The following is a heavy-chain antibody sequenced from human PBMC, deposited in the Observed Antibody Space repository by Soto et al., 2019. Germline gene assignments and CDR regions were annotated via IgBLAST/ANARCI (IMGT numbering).Heavy chain of an antibody. J-gene: IGHJ3*02. CDR3: ARDPSGWDAGVEGDAFDI. CDR1: GFTFSSYG. Sequence: GGSLRLSCAASGFTFSSYGLHWVRQAPCQGLARVAVIWYDGSNKYYADSVKGRFTISRDNSKNTLYLQMNSLRAEDTAVYYCARDPSGWDAGVEGDAFDIWGQGTMVTVSS. D-gene: IGHD6-19*01. V-gene: IGHV3-33*01. CDR2: IWYDGSNK.